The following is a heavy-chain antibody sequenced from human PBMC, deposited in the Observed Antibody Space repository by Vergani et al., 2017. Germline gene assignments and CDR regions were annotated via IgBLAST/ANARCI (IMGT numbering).Heavy chain of an antibody. CDR2: INAGNGNT. D-gene: IGHD3-16*02. Sequence: QVQLVQSGAEVKKPGASVKVSCKASGYTFTSYAMHWVRQAPGQRLEWMGWINAGNGNTKYSQKFQGRVTITRDTSARTAYMELSSLRSEDTAVYYCAREGFYDYVWGSYRLRGGYYFDYWGQGNLVTVSS. J-gene: IGHJ4*02. V-gene: IGHV1-3*01. CDR3: AREGFYDYVWGSYRLRGGYYFDY. CDR1: GYTFTSYA.